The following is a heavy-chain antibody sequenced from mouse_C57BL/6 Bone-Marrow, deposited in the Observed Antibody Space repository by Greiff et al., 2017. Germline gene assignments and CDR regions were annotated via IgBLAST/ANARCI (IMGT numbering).Heavy chain of an antibody. CDR1: GFTFSDYY. CDR3: ARDDYDGSFAY. J-gene: IGHJ3*01. D-gene: IGHD2-4*01. Sequence: EVKLVESEGGLVQPGSSMTLSCTASGFTFSDYYMAWVRQVPEKGLEWVANINYDGSSTYYLDSLKSRFIISRDNAKNILYLQMSSLKSEDTATYYCARDDYDGSFAYWGQGTLVTVSA. V-gene: IGHV5-16*01. CDR2: INYDGSST.